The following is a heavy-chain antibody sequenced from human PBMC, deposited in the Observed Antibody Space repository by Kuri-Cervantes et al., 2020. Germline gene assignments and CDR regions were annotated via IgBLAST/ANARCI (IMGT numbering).Heavy chain of an antibody. J-gene: IGHJ4*02. CDR1: GYSFTSYW. CDR3: ARPYYDSSGYYQRISYYFDY. V-gene: IGHV5-51*01. D-gene: IGHD3-22*01. Sequence: KVSCKGSGYSFTSYWIGWVRQMPGKGLEWMGIIYPGDSDTRYSPSFQGQVTISADKSISTAYLQWSSLKASDTAMYYCARPYYDSSGYYQRISYYFDYWGQGTLVTVSS. CDR2: IYPGDSDT.